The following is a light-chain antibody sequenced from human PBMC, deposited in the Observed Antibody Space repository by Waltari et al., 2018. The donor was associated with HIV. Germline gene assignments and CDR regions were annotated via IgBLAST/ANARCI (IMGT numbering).Light chain of an antibody. V-gene: IGKV1-6*01. CDR3: LQGRSFPRT. J-gene: IGKJ1*01. Sequence: AIQLTQSPSSLSAYVGARAPNICRASQDITKDLSWYQQKPGKAPKALISSASTLQSGVPSRFSGSGSGTMFTLTISSLQSEDAASYYCLQGRSFPRTFGQGTNVEIK. CDR1: QDITKD. CDR2: SAS.